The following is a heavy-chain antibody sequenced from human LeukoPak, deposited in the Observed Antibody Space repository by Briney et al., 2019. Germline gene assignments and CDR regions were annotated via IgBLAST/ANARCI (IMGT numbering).Heavy chain of an antibody. CDR1: GFTFSSYD. Sequence: GGSLRLSFAASGFTFSSYDMHWVRQAPGKGLEYVSAMSSNGGSTYYANSVKGRFTISRDNSKNTLYLQMGSLRAEDMAVYYCARVGSRTSSDYWGQGTLVTVSS. J-gene: IGHJ4*02. CDR2: MSSNGGST. D-gene: IGHD2-2*01. CDR3: ARVGSRTSSDY. V-gene: IGHV3-64*01.